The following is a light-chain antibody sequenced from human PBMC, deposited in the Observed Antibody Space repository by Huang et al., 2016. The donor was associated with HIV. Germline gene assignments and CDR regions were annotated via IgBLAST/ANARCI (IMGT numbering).Light chain of an antibody. CDR1: QSVGRN. J-gene: IGKJ5*01. Sequence: EIVLTQSPGTLSLSPGERATLPCRASQSVGRNVGWYQQKAGQTPRHVIYDASTRATGIPARVSGRWSGTDFTLTISSLEPEDVAVYYCQQRDSFGQGTRLDIK. CDR2: DAS. CDR3: QQRDS. V-gene: IGKV3-11*01.